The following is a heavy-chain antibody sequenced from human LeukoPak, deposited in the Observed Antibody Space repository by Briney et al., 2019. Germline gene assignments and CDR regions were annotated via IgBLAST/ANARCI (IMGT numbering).Heavy chain of an antibody. CDR3: ARDLVTVTKGFDI. CDR1: GDSFSSHE. CDR2: ISHIGRT. D-gene: IGHD4-17*01. V-gene: IGHV4-59*11. J-gene: IGHJ3*02. Sequence: SETLSLTCAVSGDSFSSHEWTWIRQSPGTGLEWIGYISHIGRTNYNPSLKSRVTISLDTSKNQFSLKLRSVTAADTAVYYCARDLVTVTKGFDIWGQGTMVSVSS.